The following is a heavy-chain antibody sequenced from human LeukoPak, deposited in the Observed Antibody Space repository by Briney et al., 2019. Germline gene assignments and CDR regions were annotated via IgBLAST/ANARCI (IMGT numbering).Heavy chain of an antibody. CDR2: INPSGGST. J-gene: IGHJ1*01. V-gene: IGHV1-46*01. CDR3: ASGIGYYDSSGHTEYFQH. D-gene: IGHD3-22*01. CDR1: GYTFTGYY. Sequence: ASVKVSCKASGYTFTGYYMHWVRQAPGQGLEWMGIINPSGGSTSYAQKFQGRVTMTRDTSTSTVYMELSSLRSEDTAVYYCASGIGYYDSSGHTEYFQHWGQGTLVTVSS.